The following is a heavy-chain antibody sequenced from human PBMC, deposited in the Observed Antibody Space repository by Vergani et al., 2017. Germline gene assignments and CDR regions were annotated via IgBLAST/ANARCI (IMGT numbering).Heavy chain of an antibody. CDR3: ARSGAVAASSADY. CDR1: GGSFSGYY. V-gene: IGHV4-34*01. CDR2: INHSGST. Sequence: QVQLQQWGAGLLKPSETLSLTCAVYGGSFSGYYWSWIRQPPGKGLEWIGEINHSGSTNYNPSLKSRVTISVDTSKNQFSLKLSSVTAADTAVYYCARSGAVAASSADYWGQGTLVTVSS. J-gene: IGHJ4*02. D-gene: IGHD6-19*01.